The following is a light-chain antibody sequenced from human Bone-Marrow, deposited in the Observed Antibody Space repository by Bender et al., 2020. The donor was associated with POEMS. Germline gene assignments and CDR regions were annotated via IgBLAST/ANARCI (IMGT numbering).Light chain of an antibody. Sequence: SYVLTQPPSVSMAPGQTATITCGGDSLGSKSVHWYQQKPGQAPVLVVYDDSARPSGIPERFSGSNSGITATLTISRVEAGDEADYSCQVWDSETDHYVFGPGTDVTVL. CDR1: SLGSKS. CDR3: QVWDSETDHYV. V-gene: IGLV3-21*02. CDR2: DDS. J-gene: IGLJ1*01.